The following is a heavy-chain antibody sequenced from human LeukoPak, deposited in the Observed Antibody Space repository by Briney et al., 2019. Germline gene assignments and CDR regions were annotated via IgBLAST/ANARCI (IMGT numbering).Heavy chain of an antibody. CDR1: GGSFSGYY. D-gene: IGHD1-26*01. CDR2: IYHSGII. CDR3: ARVNSGSYGGSIDY. J-gene: IGHJ4*02. V-gene: IGHV4-34*01. Sequence: SETLSLTCAVYGGSFSGYYWSWIRQPPGKGLEWIGDIYHSGIINYNPSLKSRVTISVDKSKNQFSLKLRSVTAADTAMYYCARVNSGSYGGSIDYWGQGTLVTVSS.